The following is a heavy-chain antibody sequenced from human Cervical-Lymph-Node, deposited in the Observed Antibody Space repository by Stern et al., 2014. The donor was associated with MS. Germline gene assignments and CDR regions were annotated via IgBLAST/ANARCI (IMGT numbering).Heavy chain of an antibody. V-gene: IGHV5-51*03. J-gene: IGHJ4*02. CDR3: ARPRGAARDYFDY. CDR1: GYSFTSYW. CDR2: IYPSDSDT. D-gene: IGHD6-6*01. Sequence: VQLVESGAEVRKPGESLKISCKCSGYSFTSYWIGWVRQMPGKGLEWMGIIYPSDSDTRYSPSFQGQVTISADKSPSTAYLQWSSLKASDTAMYYCARPRGAARDYFDYWGQGTLVTVSS.